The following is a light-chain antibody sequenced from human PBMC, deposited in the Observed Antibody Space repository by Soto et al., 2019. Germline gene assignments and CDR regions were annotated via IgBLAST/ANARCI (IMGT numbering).Light chain of an antibody. CDR3: QQHGT. V-gene: IGKV1-5*03. J-gene: IGKJ4*01. CDR2: KAS. CDR1: QSISSW. Sequence: DIQMTQSPSTLSASVGDRVTITCRASQSISSWLAWYQQKPGKAPKLLIYKASSLESGVPSRFSGSGSGTEFTLTISSLQPDDFATYYCQQHGTFGGGTKVEIK.